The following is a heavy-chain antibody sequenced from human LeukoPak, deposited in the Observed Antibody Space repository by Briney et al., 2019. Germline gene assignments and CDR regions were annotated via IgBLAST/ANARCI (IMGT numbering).Heavy chain of an antibody. Sequence: GGSLRFSCSASGFTFSSFWMGWVGQGPGQGLEWVASTRWDGERHDVDCLSGGFSVSRDTATTSLYLQTNSLRAEDTAVYFCSRITTNGYFEYWGQGALATVSS. V-gene: IGHV3-7*01. CDR1: GFTFSSFW. CDR2: TRWDGER. J-gene: IGHJ4*02. CDR3: SRITTNGYFEY. D-gene: IGHD1-1*01.